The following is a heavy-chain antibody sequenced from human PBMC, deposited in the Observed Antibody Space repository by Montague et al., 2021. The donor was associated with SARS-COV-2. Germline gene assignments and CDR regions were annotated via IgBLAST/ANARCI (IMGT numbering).Heavy chain of an antibody. D-gene: IGHD6-19*01. Sequence: SETLSLTCTVSGGSTASHYWNWIRQSPGKRPEWIGYVYYNGDTKNNPSLQSRVTISIDTSENQFSLWLNSVTAADTAVYFCAGGWAFDPWGQGGLVTVSS. CDR2: VYYNGDT. V-gene: IGHV4-59*08. CDR1: GGSTASHY. CDR3: AGGWAFDP. J-gene: IGHJ3*01.